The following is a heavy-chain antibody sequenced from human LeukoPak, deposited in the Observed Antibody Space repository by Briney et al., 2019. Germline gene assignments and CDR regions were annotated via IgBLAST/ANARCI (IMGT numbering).Heavy chain of an antibody. Sequence: DSVKVSCKASGYTFTSYYMHWVRQAPGQGLEWMGIINPSGGSTSYAQKFQGRVTMTRDTSTSTVYMELSSLRSEDTAVYCCARDEGDYGCRNWGQGTLVTVSS. CDR1: GYTFTSYY. V-gene: IGHV1-46*01. J-gene: IGHJ4*02. CDR2: INPSGGST. D-gene: IGHD4-17*01. CDR3: ARDEGDYGCRN.